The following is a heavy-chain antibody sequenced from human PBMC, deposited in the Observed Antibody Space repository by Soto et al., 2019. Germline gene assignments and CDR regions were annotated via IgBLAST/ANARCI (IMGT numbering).Heavy chain of an antibody. Sequence: PGGSLRLSCAASGFTFSSYDMHWVRQATGKGLEWVSVIGTAGDTYYPGSVKGRFTISRENAKNSFYLQMNSLRAEDTAVYYCARAAGYSYGSYYYYYGMDVSGHAPTVTVSS. CDR3: ARAAGYSYGSYYYYYGMDV. V-gene: IGHV3-13*01. D-gene: IGHD5-18*01. CDR2: IGTAGDT. CDR1: GFTFSSYD. J-gene: IGHJ6*02.